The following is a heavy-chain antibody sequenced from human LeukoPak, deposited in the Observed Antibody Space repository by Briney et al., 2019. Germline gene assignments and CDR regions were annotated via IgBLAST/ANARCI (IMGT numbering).Heavy chain of an antibody. CDR3: ARRGWFYAFDI. J-gene: IGHJ3*02. V-gene: IGHV3-48*01. CDR2: ITSSSSTI. CDR1: GFTFSSYS. D-gene: IGHD2-15*01. Sequence: GGSLRLSCAASGFTFSSYSMNWVRQAPGRGLEWISYITSSSSTIYYADSVKGRFTISRDNAKNSLYLQMNSLRAEDTAVYYCARRGWFYAFDIWGQGTMVTVSS.